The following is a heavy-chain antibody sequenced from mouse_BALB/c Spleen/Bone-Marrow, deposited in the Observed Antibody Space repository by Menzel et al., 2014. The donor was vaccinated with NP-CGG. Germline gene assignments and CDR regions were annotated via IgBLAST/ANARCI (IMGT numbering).Heavy chain of an antibody. V-gene: IGHV1-9*01. CDR3: ARGIDYYAMDY. CDR1: GYTFSSYW. J-gene: IGHJ4*01. Sequence: VQLQQSGAELMKPGASVKISCKATGYTFSSYWIEWVKQRPGHGLEWIGEILPGSGSTNCNEKFKGKATFTADTSSNTAYMQLSSLTSEDSAVYYCARGIDYYAMDYWGQGTSVTVSS. CDR2: ILPGSGST.